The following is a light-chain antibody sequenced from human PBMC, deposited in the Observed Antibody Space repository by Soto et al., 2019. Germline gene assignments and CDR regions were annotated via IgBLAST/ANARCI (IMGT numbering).Light chain of an antibody. J-gene: IGLJ1*01. Sequence: QSALTQPRSVSGSPGQSVTISCTGTSSAVGGYNYVSWYQQHPGKAPKLMIYDVSKRPSGVPDRFSGSKSGNTASLTISGLQADDEADYYCCSYAGSYTFLFGTGTKVTVL. CDR3: CSYAGSYTFL. CDR1: SSAVGGYNY. V-gene: IGLV2-11*01. CDR2: DVS.